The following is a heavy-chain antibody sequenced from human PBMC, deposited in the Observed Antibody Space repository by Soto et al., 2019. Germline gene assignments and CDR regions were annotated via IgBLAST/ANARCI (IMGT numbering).Heavy chain of an antibody. CDR3: ARGYSYGLYYYGMDV. CDR1: GGTFSRYS. V-gene: IGHV1-69*15. Sequence: VKVSCKASGGTFSRYSITWVRQAPGHGLEWIGRIIPIFGIASYAQKFQGRVTITADESTSTAYMELSSLKSDDTAVYYCARGYSYGLYYYGMDVWGQGTTVTVSS. D-gene: IGHD5-18*01. J-gene: IGHJ6*02. CDR2: IIPIFGIA.